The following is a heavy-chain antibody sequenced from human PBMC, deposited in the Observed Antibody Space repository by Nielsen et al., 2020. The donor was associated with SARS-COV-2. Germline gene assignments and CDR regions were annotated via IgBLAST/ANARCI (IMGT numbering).Heavy chain of an antibody. CDR1: GFTFSSYG. CDR2: IRYDGSNK. CDR3: ARDGTSYYDSRGTY. V-gene: IGHV3-30*02. Sequence: GESLKIPFAASGFTFSSYGMHWVRQAPGKGLEWVAFIRYDGSNKYYADSVKGRFTISRDNAKNSLYLQMNSLRAEDTAVYYCARDGTSYYDSRGTYWGQGTLVTVSS. D-gene: IGHD3-22*01. J-gene: IGHJ4*02.